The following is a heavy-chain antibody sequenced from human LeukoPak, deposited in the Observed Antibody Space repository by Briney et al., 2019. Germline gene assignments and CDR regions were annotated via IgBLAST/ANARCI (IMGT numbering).Heavy chain of an antibody. CDR3: ARGGRDSNWFDS. D-gene: IGHD1-26*01. J-gene: IGHJ5*01. CDR1: GFTFDDYG. Sequence: RPGGSLRLSCAVYGFTFDDYGMHWVRQLPGKGLEWVSSINWDGITTAYADSVKGRFTISRDNAKNSLYLQMNSVRAEDTALYYCARGGRDSNWFDSWGQGTLVTVSS. V-gene: IGHV3-20*04. CDR2: INWDGITT.